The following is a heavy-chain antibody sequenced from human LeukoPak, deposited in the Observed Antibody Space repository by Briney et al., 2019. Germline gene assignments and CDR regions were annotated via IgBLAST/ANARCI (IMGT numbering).Heavy chain of an antibody. J-gene: IGHJ6*03. CDR3: ASSAPQGLVIRVYAMDV. CDR1: GYTFTGYY. V-gene: IGHV1-2*02. D-gene: IGHD3/OR15-3a*01. Sequence: ASVKVSCKASGYTFTGYYMHGVRQAPGQGLEWMGCINPNSGGTNYAQKFQGRVTMTRDTSISTAYMELSRLRSDDTAVYYCASSAPQGLVIRVYAMDVWGKGTTVTVSS. CDR2: INPNSGGT.